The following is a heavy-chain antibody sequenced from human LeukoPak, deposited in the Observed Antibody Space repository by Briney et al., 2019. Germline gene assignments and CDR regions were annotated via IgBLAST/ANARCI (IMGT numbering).Heavy chain of an antibody. Sequence: GGPLRLSCAASGFTFSSYGMHWVRQAPGKGLEWVTVIWYDGSNKYYADSVKGRFTISRDNSKNTLYLQMNSLRAEDTAVYYCAREQDYDILTGPGDYWGQGTLVTVSS. J-gene: IGHJ4*02. D-gene: IGHD3-9*01. CDR1: GFTFSSYG. V-gene: IGHV3-33*01. CDR2: IWYDGSNK. CDR3: AREQDYDILTGPGDY.